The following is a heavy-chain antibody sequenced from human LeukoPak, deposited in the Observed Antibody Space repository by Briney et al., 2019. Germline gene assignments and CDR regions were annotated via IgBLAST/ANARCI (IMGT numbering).Heavy chain of an antibody. Sequence: PSETLSLTCTVSGGSISSSSYYRGWIRQPPGKGLEWIGRIYTSGSTNYNPSLKSRVTISVDTSKNQFSLKLSSVTAADTAVYYCARDYWSAAAGKFAPANAFDIWGQGTMVTVSS. D-gene: IGHD6-13*01. V-gene: IGHV4-39*07. CDR2: IYTSGST. CDR3: ARDYWSAAAGKFAPANAFDI. J-gene: IGHJ3*02. CDR1: GGSISSSSYY.